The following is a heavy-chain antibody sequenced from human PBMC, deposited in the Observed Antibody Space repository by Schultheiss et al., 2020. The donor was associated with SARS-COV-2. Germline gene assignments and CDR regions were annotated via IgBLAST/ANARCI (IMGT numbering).Heavy chain of an antibody. V-gene: IGHV3-23*01. Sequence: GESLKISCAASGFTFSSYEMNWVRQAPGKGLEWVSAISGSGGSTYYADSVKGRFTISRDNSKNTLYLQMNSLKTEDTAVYYCALAPRGYWGQGTLVTVSS. CDR2: ISGSGGST. J-gene: IGHJ4*02. CDR1: GFTFSSYE. CDR3: ALAPRGY.